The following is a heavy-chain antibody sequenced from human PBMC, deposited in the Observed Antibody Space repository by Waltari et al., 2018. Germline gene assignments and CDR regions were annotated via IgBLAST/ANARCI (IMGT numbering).Heavy chain of an antibody. D-gene: IGHD1-26*01. V-gene: IGHV3-23*01. CDR1: GFTFSNYA. J-gene: IGHJ4*02. CDR3: AAGVSTTRRFDY. CDR2: IGAVGVTT. Sequence: EVQLLESGGGLVQPGGSLRLSCAASGFTFSNYAMSWVRQAPGKGLEWVSVIGAVGVTTFYADSVKGRFTISRDNSKNTVYLQINSLRAEDTAVYYCAAGVSTTRRFDYWGQGTLVTVSS.